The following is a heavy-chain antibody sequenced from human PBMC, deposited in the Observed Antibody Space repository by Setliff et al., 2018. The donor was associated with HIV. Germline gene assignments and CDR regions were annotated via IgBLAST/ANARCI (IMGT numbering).Heavy chain of an antibody. J-gene: IGHJ4*02. D-gene: IGHD2-15*01. CDR1: GGSISSHY. V-gene: IGHV4-59*11. CDR3: ARGDSGGSSYLGGFDY. Sequence: SETLSLTCTVSGGSISSHYWSWIRQPPGKGLEWIGYIFYSGSTNYNPSLKSRVTISVDTSKNQFSLKLSSVTAADTAVYYCARGDSGGSSYLGGFDYWGQGTLVTVSS. CDR2: IFYSGST.